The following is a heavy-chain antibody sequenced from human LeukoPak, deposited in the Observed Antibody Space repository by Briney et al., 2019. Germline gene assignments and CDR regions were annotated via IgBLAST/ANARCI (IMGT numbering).Heavy chain of an antibody. J-gene: IGHJ3*02. CDR2: IDSSSSYI. Sequence: GGSLRLTCAASGFTFSSYSINWVRQAPGKGLEWVSSIDSSSSYIYYADSVKGRFTISRDNAKNSLFLQMNSLRVEDTAVYYCARPGITGTMGYGAFDIWGQGTRVTVSS. D-gene: IGHD1-7*01. CDR1: GFTFSSYS. CDR3: ARPGITGTMGYGAFDI. V-gene: IGHV3-21*01.